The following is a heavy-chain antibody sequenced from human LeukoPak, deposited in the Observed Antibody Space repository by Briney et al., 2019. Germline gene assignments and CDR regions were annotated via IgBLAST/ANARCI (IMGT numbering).Heavy chain of an antibody. J-gene: IGHJ4*02. D-gene: IGHD3-22*01. V-gene: IGHV1-69*13. CDR3: ARGSRYYDSSGYPRPYYFDY. CDR1: GGTFSSYA. CDR2: IIPILGTA. Sequence: VASVKVSCKASGGTFSSYAISWVRQAPGQGLEWMGGIIPILGTANYAQKFQGRVTITADESTSTAYMELSSLRSEDTAVYYCARGSRYYDSSGYPRPYYFDYWGQGTLVTVSS.